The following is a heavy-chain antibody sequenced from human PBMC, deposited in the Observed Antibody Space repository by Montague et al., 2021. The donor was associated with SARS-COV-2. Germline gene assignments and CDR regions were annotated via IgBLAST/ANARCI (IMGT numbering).Heavy chain of an antibody. CDR1: VGSISSSNYY. V-gene: IGHV4-39*07. D-gene: IGHD3-10*01. J-gene: IGHJ6*02. CDR3: ARDDIVLQGVTKGMDV. Sequence: SETLSLTCTVAVGSISSSNYYWGWIRQPPGKGLEWIGNMYYSWSTYYNPSLKSRVTISIDTSKNQFSLKLSSVTAADTAVYYCARDDIVLQGVTKGMDVWGQGTTVTVSS. CDR2: MYYSWST.